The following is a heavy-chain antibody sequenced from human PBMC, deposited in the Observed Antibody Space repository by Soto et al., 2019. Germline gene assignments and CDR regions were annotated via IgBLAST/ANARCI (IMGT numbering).Heavy chain of an antibody. CDR1: GGSISSGDYY. CDR2: IYYSGST. D-gene: IGHD3-10*01. CDR3: ARVGLTHYYYYYGMDV. V-gene: IGHV4-30-4*01. Sequence: SETLSLTCTVSGGSISSGDYYWSWIRQPPGKGLEWIGYIYYSGSTYYNPSLKSRVTISVDTSKNQFSLKLSSVTAADTAVYYCARVGLTHYYYYYGMDVWGQGTTVTVSS. J-gene: IGHJ6*02.